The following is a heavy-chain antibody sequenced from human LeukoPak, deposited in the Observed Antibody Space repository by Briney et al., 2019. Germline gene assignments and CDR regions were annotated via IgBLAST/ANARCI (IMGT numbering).Heavy chain of an antibody. V-gene: IGHV4-4*07. Sequence: SETLSLTCTVSGGSISSYYWSWIRQPPGKGLEWIGRIYTSGSTNYNPSLTSRVTMSVDTSKNQFSLKLSSVTAADTAVYYCARMAGCSSTSCYGPLNYWGQGTLVTVSS. CDR3: ARMAGCSSTSCYGPLNY. CDR1: GGSISSYY. CDR2: IYTSGST. D-gene: IGHD2-2*01. J-gene: IGHJ4*02.